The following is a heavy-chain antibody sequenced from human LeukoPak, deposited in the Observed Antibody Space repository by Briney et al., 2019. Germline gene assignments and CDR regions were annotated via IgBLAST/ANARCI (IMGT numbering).Heavy chain of an antibody. D-gene: IGHD5-24*01. CDR1: GGSFSGYY. J-gene: IGHJ4*02. Sequence: SETLSLTCAVYGGSFSGYYWSWIRQAPGKALEWIGEISHSGSARYTPSLKTRVTISVDTSKNQFSLKLSSVTAADTAVYYCASVRRDGYPFDYWGQGTLVTVSS. CDR2: ISHSGSA. V-gene: IGHV4-34*01. CDR3: ASVRRDGYPFDY.